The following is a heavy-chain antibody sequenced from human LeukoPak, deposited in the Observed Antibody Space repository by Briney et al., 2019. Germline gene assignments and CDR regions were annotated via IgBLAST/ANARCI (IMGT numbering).Heavy chain of an antibody. CDR1: GGSINSHY. V-gene: IGHV4-4*08. Sequence: SETLSLTCAVSGGSINSHYWGWIRQPPGKGLQWIGDIYSTGKNNYNPSLKSRVTTSLDTSKSRLSLNLTSVLAADTAIYYCVRRDTGWNYFDYWGQGILVTVSS. D-gene: IGHD6-19*01. CDR3: VRRDTGWNYFDY. CDR2: IYSTGKN. J-gene: IGHJ4*02.